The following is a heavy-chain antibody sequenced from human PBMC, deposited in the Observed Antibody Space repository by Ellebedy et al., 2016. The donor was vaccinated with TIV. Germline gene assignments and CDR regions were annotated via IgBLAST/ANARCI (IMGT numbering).Heavy chain of an antibody. D-gene: IGHD3-3*01. CDR2: IIPIFGTA. Sequence: SVKVSXXASGGTFSSYAISWVRQAPGQGLEWMGGIIPIFGTANYAQKFQGRVTITADESTSTAYMELSSLRSEDTAVYYCARGVWSGYSVDAFDIWGQGTMVTVSS. J-gene: IGHJ3*02. CDR3: ARGVWSGYSVDAFDI. CDR1: GGTFSSYA. V-gene: IGHV1-69*13.